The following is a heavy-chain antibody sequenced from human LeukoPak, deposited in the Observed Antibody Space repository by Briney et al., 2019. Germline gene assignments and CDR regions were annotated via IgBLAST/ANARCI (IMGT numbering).Heavy chain of an antibody. CDR2: ISRNNAR. CDR3: AKEDVTRKGYMDV. D-gene: IGHD1-14*01. V-gene: IGHV3-9*01. Sequence: GGSLRLSCEASGFIFDDYGMHWVRQAPGKGLEWVSGISRNNARGYAGSVRGRVTISRDNARNSLYLQMNSLREEDTALYYCAKEDVTRKGYMDVWGKGTTVTVPS. CDR1: GFIFDDYG. J-gene: IGHJ6*04.